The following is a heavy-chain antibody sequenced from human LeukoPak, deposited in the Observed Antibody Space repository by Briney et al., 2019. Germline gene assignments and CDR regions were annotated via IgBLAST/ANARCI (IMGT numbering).Heavy chain of an antibody. CDR2: IYYSGST. J-gene: IGHJ4*02. D-gene: IGHD4-17*01. V-gene: IGHV4-59*01. CDR3: ARGWVYGDYVL. Sequence: SETLSLTCTASGGSISSYYWSWIRQPPGKGLEWIGYIYYSGSTNYNPSLKSRVTISVDTSKNQFSLKLSSVTAADTAVYYCARGWVYGDYVLWGQGTLVTVSS. CDR1: GGSISSYY.